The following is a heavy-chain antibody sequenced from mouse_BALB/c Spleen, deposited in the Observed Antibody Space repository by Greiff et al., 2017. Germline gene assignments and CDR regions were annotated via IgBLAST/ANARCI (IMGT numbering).Heavy chain of an antibody. D-gene: IGHD1-1*01. CDR1: GFTFSSYG. V-gene: IGHV5-6*01. CDR3: ASLSSYDAMDY. J-gene: IGHJ4*01. CDR2: ISSGGSYT. Sequence: DVHLVESGGDLVKPGGSLKLSCAASGFTFSSYGMSWVRQTPDKRLEWVATISSGGSYTYYPDSVKGRFTISRDNAKNTLYLQMSSLKSEDTAMYYCASLSSYDAMDYWGQGTSVTVSS.